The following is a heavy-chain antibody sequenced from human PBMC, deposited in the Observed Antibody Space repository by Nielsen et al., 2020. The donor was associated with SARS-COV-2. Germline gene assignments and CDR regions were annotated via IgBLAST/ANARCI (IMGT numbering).Heavy chain of an antibody. CDR2: IDPQNGAT. Sequence: ASVKVSCKTFGYSFTVHYIYWVRQAPGQGLEWMGRIDPQNGATSYARNFQARATMTSDVSTSTAYMELRSLNSDDTAVYYCARGYSYAFDLWGQGTLVTVSS. CDR1: GYSFTVHY. V-gene: IGHV1-2*06. CDR3: ARGYSYAFDL. D-gene: IGHD5-18*01. J-gene: IGHJ4*02.